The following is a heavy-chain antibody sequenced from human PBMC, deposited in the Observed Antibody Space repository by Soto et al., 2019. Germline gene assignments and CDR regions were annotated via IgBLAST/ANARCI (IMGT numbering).Heavy chain of an antibody. CDR3: AAGWLRFLEWSPQPYYGMDV. Sequence: QMQLVQSGPEVTKPGTSVKVSCKASGFTFTSSAVQWVRQARGQRLEWRGWIVVGSGNTNYAQTVQERVTITRAMYTSTAYIELSSRRAEDTAVYYGAAGWLRFLEWSPQPYYGMDVCGQGTTVTVS. CDR1: GFTFTSSA. V-gene: IGHV1-58*01. J-gene: IGHJ6*02. D-gene: IGHD3-3*01. CDR2: IVVGSGNT.